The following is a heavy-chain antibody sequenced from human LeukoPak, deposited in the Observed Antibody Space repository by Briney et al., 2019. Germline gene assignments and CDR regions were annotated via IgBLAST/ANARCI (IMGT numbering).Heavy chain of an antibody. CDR3: ARAPKNCGGDCSLDY. CDR1: GYTFTGYY. Sequence: ASVKVSCTASGYTFTGYYMHWVRHAPGQGLEWMGWINPNSGGTNYAQKFQGRVTMTRDTSISTAYMELSRLRSDDTAVYYCARAPKNCGGDCSLDYWGQGTLVTVSS. V-gene: IGHV1-2*02. D-gene: IGHD2-21*02. CDR2: INPNSGGT. J-gene: IGHJ4*02.